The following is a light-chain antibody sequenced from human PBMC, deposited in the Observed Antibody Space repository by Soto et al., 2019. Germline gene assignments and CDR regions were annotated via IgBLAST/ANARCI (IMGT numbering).Light chain of an antibody. CDR1: QSVSSNY. Sequence: EIVWPQSPGTLSLSPGERATLSCRASQSVSSNYLAWFQQKPGQAPRLLIYDASYRATGIPARFSGSGSMTDFTLTISSLEPEDFAVYYCQQRSNWITFGQGTRLEIK. J-gene: IGKJ5*01. V-gene: IGKV3D-20*02. CDR2: DAS. CDR3: QQRSNWIT.